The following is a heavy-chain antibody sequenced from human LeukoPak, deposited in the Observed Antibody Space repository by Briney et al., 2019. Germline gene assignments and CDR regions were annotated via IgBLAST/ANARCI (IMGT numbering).Heavy chain of an antibody. J-gene: IGHJ3*02. Sequence: GGSLKLSCAASGFTFSSYGMHWVRQAPGKGLEWVAVIWYDGSNKYYADSVKGRFTISRDNSKNTLYLQMNSLRAEDTAVYYCARDGGGLGAFDIWGQGTMVTVSS. CDR2: IWYDGSNK. V-gene: IGHV3-33*01. CDR3: ARDGGGLGAFDI. D-gene: IGHD3-16*01. CDR1: GFTFSSYG.